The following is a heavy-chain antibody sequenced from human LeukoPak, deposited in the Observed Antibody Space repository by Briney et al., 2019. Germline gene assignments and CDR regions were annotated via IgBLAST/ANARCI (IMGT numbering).Heavy chain of an antibody. Sequence: SETLSLTCTVSGGSISSYYWSWIRQRPGKGLEWIGYIYYSGSTNYNPSLKSRVTISVDTSKNQFSLKLSSVTAADTAVYYCARQRYNWNDALDYWGQGTLVTVSS. CDR3: ARQRYNWNDALDY. CDR1: GGSISSYY. D-gene: IGHD1-1*01. CDR2: IYYSGST. V-gene: IGHV4-59*08. J-gene: IGHJ4*02.